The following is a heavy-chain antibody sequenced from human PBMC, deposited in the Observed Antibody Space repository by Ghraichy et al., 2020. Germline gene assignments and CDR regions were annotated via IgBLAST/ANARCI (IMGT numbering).Heavy chain of an antibody. D-gene: IGHD3-10*01. J-gene: IGHJ3*02. CDR3: ARERLRPNYSGWGSYSAFDI. CDR2: INPNSGGT. CDR1: GYTFTDYY. Sequence: ASVKVSCKASGYTFTDYYMQWVRLAPGQGLEWMGWINPNSGGTHYAQKFQGRVTMTRDTSISTAYMELSSLRSDDTAVYYCARERLRPNYSGWGSYSAFDIWGQGTIITVSS. V-gene: IGHV1-2*02.